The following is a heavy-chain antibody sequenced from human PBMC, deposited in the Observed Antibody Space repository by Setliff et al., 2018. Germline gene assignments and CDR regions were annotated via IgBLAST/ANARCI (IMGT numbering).Heavy chain of an antibody. Sequence: ASVTVSCQASGYTFSNYLLHWVRQAPGQSPEWVGWINAGNGHTKYSQRFQDRITITSETSATTVYMELRSLRSEDTAVYYCVRVDMVLSNFDFWGQGTLVTVSS. CDR1: GYTFSNYL. D-gene: IGHD5-12*01. CDR3: VRVDMVLSNFDF. J-gene: IGHJ4*02. V-gene: IGHV1-3*01. CDR2: INAGNGHT.